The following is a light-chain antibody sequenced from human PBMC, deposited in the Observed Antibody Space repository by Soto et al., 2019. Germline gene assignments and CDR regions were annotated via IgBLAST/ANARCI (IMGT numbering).Light chain of an antibody. CDR3: QQFGASRT. Sequence: EIVLTQSPGTLSLSPGERATLSCRASQSVSSGFLAWYQQKPGQAPRLLIYGASSRATGIPDRFSGSGSGTDFTLTISRLEPEDSAVYYCQQFGASRTFGQGTKVDIK. CDR1: QSVSSGF. J-gene: IGKJ1*01. V-gene: IGKV3-20*01. CDR2: GAS.